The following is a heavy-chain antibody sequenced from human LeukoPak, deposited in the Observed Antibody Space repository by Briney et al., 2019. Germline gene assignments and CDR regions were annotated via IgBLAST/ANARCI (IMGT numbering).Heavy chain of an antibody. CDR3: AKGGYSTGYYQLHHLFDS. V-gene: IGHV3-9*01. Sequence: PGGSLRLSCAASGFTFDDYAMRWVRQAPGKGREWGSGISWNSGSIGDADSVKGRFTISRDNAKNSLYLQMNSLRAEDTAVYYCAKGGYSTGYYQLHHLFDSWGQGPLVTVSS. CDR2: ISWNSGSI. D-gene: IGHD3-22*01. J-gene: IGHJ4*02. CDR1: GFTFDDYA.